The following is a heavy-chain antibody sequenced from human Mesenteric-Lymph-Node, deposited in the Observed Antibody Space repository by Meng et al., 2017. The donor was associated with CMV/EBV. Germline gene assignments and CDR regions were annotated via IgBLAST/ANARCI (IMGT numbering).Heavy chain of an antibody. J-gene: IGHJ4*02. CDR3: AHRQFSYYYGSGPLDY. V-gene: IGHV2-5*01. D-gene: IGHD3-10*01. Sequence: FSLSTTGVGVGLIRQPPGKALEWLALIYWNDDKRYSPSLKSRLTITKDTSKNQVVLTMTNMDPVDTATYYCAHRQFSYYYGSGPLDYWGQGTLVTVSS. CDR1: FSLSTTGVG. CDR2: IYWNDDK.